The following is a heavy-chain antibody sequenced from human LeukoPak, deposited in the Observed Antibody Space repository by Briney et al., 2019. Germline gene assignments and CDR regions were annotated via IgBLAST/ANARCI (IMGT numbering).Heavy chain of an antibody. Sequence: SETLSLTCTVSGGSISSSSYYWGWIRQPPGKGLEWIGSIYYSGSTYYNPSLKSRVTISVDTSKNQFSLKLSSVTAADTAVYYCARLFRYCSSTSCSYFDYWGQGTLVTVSS. CDR1: GGSISSSSYY. D-gene: IGHD2-2*01. V-gene: IGHV4-39*01. CDR2: IYYSGST. J-gene: IGHJ4*02. CDR3: ARLFRYCSSTSCSYFDY.